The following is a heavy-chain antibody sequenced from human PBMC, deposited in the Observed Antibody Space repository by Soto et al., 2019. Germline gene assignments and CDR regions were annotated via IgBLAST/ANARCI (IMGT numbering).Heavy chain of an antibody. D-gene: IGHD3-9*01. V-gene: IGHV1-3*01. CDR2: INAGYGNT. CDR3: ARGRLTRLYFDY. CDR1: GYTFSSYA. Sequence: ASVKVSCKASGYTFSSYAMHWVRQAPGQRLDWMGWINAGYGNTKSSQKLQDRVTITRDTSASTAYMELRSLRSDDTAVYYCARGRLTRLYFDYWGQGTLVTVSS. J-gene: IGHJ4*02.